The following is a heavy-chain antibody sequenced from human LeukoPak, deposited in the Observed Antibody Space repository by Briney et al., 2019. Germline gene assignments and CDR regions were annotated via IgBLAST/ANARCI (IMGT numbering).Heavy chain of an antibody. CDR3: ATVRSGSTPRRPYFDY. Sequence: ASVKLSCKVSGYTLTELSMHWVRQAPGKGLEWMGGFDPEDGETIYAQKFQGRVTMTEDTSTDTAYMELSSLRSEDTAVYYCATVRSGSTPRRPYFDYWGQGTLVTVSS. V-gene: IGHV1-24*01. J-gene: IGHJ4*02. D-gene: IGHD3-3*01. CDR1: GYTLTELS. CDR2: FDPEDGET.